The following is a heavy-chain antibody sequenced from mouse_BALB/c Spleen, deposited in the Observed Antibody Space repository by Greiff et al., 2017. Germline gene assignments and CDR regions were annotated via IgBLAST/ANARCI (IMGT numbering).Heavy chain of an antibody. J-gene: IGHJ4*01. D-gene: IGHD2-14*01. V-gene: IGHV1-7*01. CDR2: INPSTGYT. CDR3: AVQKRYYRYAMDY. Sequence: QVQLQQPGAELVKPGASVKLSCKASGYTFTSYWMHWVKQRPGQGLEWIGYINPSTGYTEYNQKFKDKATLTADKSSSPAYMQLSSLTSEDSAVYYCAVQKRYYRYAMDYWGQGTSVTVSS. CDR1: GYTFTSYW.